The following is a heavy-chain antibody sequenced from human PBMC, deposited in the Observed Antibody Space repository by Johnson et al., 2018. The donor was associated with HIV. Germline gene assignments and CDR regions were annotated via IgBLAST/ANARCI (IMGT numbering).Heavy chain of an antibody. D-gene: IGHD6-13*01. Sequence: VQLVESGGDLVQPRGSLRLSCAASGFSFSYFEMNWVRQAPGKGLEWLSYISRSGGSIYYADSVKGRFTISRDNAKNSLYLQMNSLRAEDTALYYCARESSYAGDAFDIWGQGTMVTVSS. V-gene: IGHV3-48*03. CDR1: GFSFSYFE. CDR3: ARESSYAGDAFDI. CDR2: ISRSGGSI. J-gene: IGHJ3*02.